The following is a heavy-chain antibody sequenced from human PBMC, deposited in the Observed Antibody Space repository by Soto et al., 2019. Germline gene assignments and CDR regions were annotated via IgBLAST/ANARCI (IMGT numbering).Heavy chain of an antibody. V-gene: IGHV1-8*01. CDR2: MKPDSGDT. CDR3: VRQPGGVATPGDDY. J-gene: IGHJ4*02. D-gene: IGHD2-15*01. CDR1: VYPFSAFD. Sequence: QVQLVQSGAEVKKPGASVKVSCEASVYPFSAFDINWVRQAGGQGLEWMGWMKPDSGDTAFAQRFQDRITMPRSPSISTAYMELSRLTSYDTAVYFCVRQPGGVATPGDDYWGQGTLVTVSS.